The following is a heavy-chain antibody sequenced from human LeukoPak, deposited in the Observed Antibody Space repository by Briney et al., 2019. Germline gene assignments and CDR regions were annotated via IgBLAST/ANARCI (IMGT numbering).Heavy chain of an antibody. Sequence: SETLSLTCAVYGGSFSGYYWSWIRQPPGKGLEWIGEINHSGSTNYNPSLKSRVTISVDTSKNQFSLKLSSVTAADTAVYYCASSSWTAGTLYWGQGTLVTVSS. J-gene: IGHJ4*02. CDR2: INHSGST. CDR3: ASSSWTAGTLY. D-gene: IGHD6-13*01. CDR1: GGSFSGYY. V-gene: IGHV4-34*01.